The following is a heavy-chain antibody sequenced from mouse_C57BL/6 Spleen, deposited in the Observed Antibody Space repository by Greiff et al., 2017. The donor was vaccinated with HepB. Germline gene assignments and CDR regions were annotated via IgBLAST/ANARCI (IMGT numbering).Heavy chain of an antibody. CDR1: GYTFTSYW. J-gene: IGHJ4*01. V-gene: IGHV1-69*01. D-gene: IGHD1-1*01. CDR2: IDPSDSYT. Sequence: QVQLQQPGAELVMPGASVKLSCKASGYTFTSYWMHWVKQRPGQGLEWIGEIDPSDSYTNYNQKFKGKSTLTVDKSSSTAYMQLSSLTSEDSAVYYCARSYYGRGYYYAMDYWGQGTSVTVSS. CDR3: ARSYYGRGYYYAMDY.